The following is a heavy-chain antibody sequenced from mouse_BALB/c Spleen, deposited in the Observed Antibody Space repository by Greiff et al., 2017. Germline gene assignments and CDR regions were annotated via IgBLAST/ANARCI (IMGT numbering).Heavy chain of an antibody. J-gene: IGHJ1*01. CDR3: ARGHYYGSSSGLEYFDV. CDR1: GYAFTNYL. V-gene: IGHV1-54*01. Sequence: QVQLQQSGAELVRPGTSVKVSCKASGYAFTNYLIEWVKQRPGQGLEWIGVINPGSGGTNYNEKFKGKATLTADKSSSTAYMQLSSLTSDDSAVYFCARGHYYGSSSGLEYFDVWGAGTTVTVSS. CDR2: INPGSGGT. D-gene: IGHD1-1*01.